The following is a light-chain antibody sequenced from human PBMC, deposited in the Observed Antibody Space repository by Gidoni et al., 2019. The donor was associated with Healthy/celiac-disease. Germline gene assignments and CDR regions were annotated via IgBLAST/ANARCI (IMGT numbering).Light chain of an antibody. CDR3: QQYGSSPRYT. V-gene: IGKV3-20*01. CDR1: QSVSNSY. Sequence: IVMTHSPGTLSLSAGERATLSCRASQSVSNSYLDWYQQKPGQDPRLLIYGASSRATGIPDRFSGSGSGTEFPFTISRLEAEDFAVYYCQQYGSSPRYTFGQXTKLEIK. J-gene: IGKJ2*01. CDR2: GAS.